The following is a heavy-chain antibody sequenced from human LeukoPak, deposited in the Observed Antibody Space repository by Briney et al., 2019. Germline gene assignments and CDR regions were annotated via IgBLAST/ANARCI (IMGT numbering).Heavy chain of an antibody. D-gene: IGHD3-10*01. CDR2: IWYDGSNK. J-gene: IGHJ4*02. Sequence: SGGSLRLSCAASGFTFSSYGMHWVRQAPGKGLEWVAVIWYDGSNKYYADSVKGRFTISRDNSKNTLYLQMNSLRAEDTAVYYCARGWFGEPMGDYWGQGTLVTVSS. CDR1: GFTFSSYG. V-gene: IGHV3-33*01. CDR3: ARGWFGEPMGDY.